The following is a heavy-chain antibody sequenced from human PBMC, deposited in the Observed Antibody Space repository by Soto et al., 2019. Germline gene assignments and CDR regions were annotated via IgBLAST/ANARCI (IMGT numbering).Heavy chain of an antibody. CDR1: GFTFSAYW. V-gene: IGHV3-74*03. CDR2: SNTDGTAT. J-gene: IGHJ6*02. Sequence: VRLSCAASGFTFSAYWMHWVRQAPGKGLVWVSRSNTDGTATTYADSVEGRFTISRDNAKNMLYLQMNSLRAEDTAVYYCTRGHYYGMDVWGQGTTVTVSS. CDR3: TRGHYYGMDV.